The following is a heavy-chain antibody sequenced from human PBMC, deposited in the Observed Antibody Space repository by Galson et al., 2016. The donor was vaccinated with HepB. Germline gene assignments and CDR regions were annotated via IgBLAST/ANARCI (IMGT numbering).Heavy chain of an antibody. CDR1: GVDFNY. J-gene: IGHJ4*02. CDR3: HVWGV. Sequence: SLRLSCAASGVDFNYMSWVRQTPGTGLESVSVIYSDGKIYHADFVKGRFTISRDNSNVYLQMNSLRVEDTAVYYCHVWGVWGQGTLVTVSS. CDR2: IYSDGKI. D-gene: IGHD3-16*01. V-gene: IGHV3-53*01.